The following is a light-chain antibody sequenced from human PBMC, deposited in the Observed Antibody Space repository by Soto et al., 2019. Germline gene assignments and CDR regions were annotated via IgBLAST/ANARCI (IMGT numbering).Light chain of an antibody. CDR3: QQYGSSSWT. CDR2: GAS. V-gene: IGKV3-20*01. CDR1: QSVSGSY. Sequence: EIVMTQSPATLSVSPGERATLSCRASQSVSGSYLAWYQQRPGQAPRLLIYGASSRATGIPDRFSGSGSGTDFTLTISRLEPEDFAVYYCQQYGSSSWTFGQGTKVDIK. J-gene: IGKJ1*01.